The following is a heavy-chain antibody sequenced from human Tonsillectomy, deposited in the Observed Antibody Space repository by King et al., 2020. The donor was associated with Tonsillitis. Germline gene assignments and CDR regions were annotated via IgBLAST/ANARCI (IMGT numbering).Heavy chain of an antibody. D-gene: IGHD6-6*01. V-gene: IGHV1-69*11. CDR3: ATYRSIGAPFDP. CDR1: GDNFGSYA. Sequence: VQLVQSGAEVRKPGSSVRVSCKASGDNFGSYAFSWVRQAPGQGLEWMGGIIPLLGTTNYAQKYQARVTITADEATNPAYLGLSGRRFEDTAVYYCATYRSIGAPFDPWGQGPLVSVPS. J-gene: IGHJ5*02. CDR2: IIPLLGTT.